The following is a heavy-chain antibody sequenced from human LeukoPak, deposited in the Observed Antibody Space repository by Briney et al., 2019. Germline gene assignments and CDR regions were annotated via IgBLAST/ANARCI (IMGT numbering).Heavy chain of an antibody. CDR2: ISAYNGNT. V-gene: IGHV1-18*01. D-gene: IGHD3-3*01. Sequence: ASVTVPCTASGYTFTSYGISWVRQAPGQGLEWMGWISAYNGNTNYAQKLQGRVTMTTDTSTSTAYMELRSLRSDDTAVYYCARAPFGTYYDFWSGYYRGYYMDVWGKGTTVTVSS. CDR3: ARAPFGTYYDFWSGYYRGYYMDV. CDR1: GYTFTSYG. J-gene: IGHJ6*03.